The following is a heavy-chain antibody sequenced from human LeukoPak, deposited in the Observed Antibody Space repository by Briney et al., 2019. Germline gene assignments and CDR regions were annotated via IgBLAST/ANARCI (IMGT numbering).Heavy chain of an antibody. Sequence: ASVKVSCKASGYTFTSYGISWVRHAPGRGLEWRGWISAYNGNTNYAQKLQGRVTMTTDTSTSTAYMELRSLRSDDTAVYYCARGRGSGSYRGFDYWGQGTLVTVSS. CDR1: GYTFTSYG. CDR3: ARGRGSGSYRGFDY. D-gene: IGHD1-26*01. CDR2: ISAYNGNT. V-gene: IGHV1-18*01. J-gene: IGHJ4*02.